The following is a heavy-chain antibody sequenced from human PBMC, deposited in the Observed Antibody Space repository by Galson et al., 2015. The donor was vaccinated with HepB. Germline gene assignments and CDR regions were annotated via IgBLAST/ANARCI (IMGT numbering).Heavy chain of an antibody. CDR3: ARELPSYYLVSGFDP. D-gene: IGHD2/OR15-2a*01. J-gene: IGHJ5*02. Sequence: SLRLSCAASGFTFSSYSMNWVRQAPGKGLEWVSYISSSSSTIYYADSVKGRFTISRDNAKNSLYLQMNSLRAEDTAVYYCARELPSYYLVSGFDPWGQGTLVTVSS. CDR1: GFTFSSYS. V-gene: IGHV3-48*04. CDR2: ISSSSSTI.